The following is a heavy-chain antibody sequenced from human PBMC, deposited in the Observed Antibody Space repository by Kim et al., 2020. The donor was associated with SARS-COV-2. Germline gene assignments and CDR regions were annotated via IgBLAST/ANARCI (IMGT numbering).Heavy chain of an antibody. Sequence: YNPAPKSRVTISVDTSKNQFSLKLSSVPAADTAVYYCARAPNGLSYYFDYWGQGTLVTVSS. J-gene: IGHJ4*02. V-gene: IGHV4-59*01. D-gene: IGHD2-15*01. CDR3: ARAPNGLSYYFDY.